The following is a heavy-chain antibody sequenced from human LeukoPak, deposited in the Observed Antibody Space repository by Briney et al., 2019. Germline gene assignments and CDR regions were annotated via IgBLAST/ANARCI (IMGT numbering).Heavy chain of an antibody. D-gene: IGHD6-19*01. CDR3: AKGKWSSGWLGTFDI. CDR2: ISWNSGSI. Sequence: GGSLRLSCAASGFTFDDYAMHWVRQAPGKGLEWVSGISWNSGSIGYADSVKGRFTISRDNAKNSLYLQMNSLRAEDMALYYCAKGKWSSGWLGTFDIWGQGTMVTVSS. J-gene: IGHJ3*02. CDR1: GFTFDDYA. V-gene: IGHV3-9*03.